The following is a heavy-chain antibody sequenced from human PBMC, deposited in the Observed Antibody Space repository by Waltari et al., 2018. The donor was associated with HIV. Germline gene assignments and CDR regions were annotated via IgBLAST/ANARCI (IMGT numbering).Heavy chain of an antibody. D-gene: IGHD3-10*01. CDR1: GFILIDYT. CDR2: VRNKIYHGTI. CDR3: SRETFVRGFDY. Sequence: DAHLVESGGGSVKPGQSLRLSCSTSGFILIDYTISWFRQAPGKGLEWVGFVRNKIYHGTIEYAASVEGRFTISKDDSKSGVHLQMNSLQIDDTGIYFCSRETFVRGFDYWGQGTLVTVSS. J-gene: IGHJ4*02. V-gene: IGHV3-49*05.